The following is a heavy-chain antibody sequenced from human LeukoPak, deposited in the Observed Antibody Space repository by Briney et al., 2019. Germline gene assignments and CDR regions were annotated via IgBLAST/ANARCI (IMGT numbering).Heavy chain of an antibody. V-gene: IGHV1-69*05. D-gene: IGHD3-22*01. CDR3: ARESSNYCDTQSHDAFDV. CDR1: GGTFSRYA. CDR2: IIPIFGTA. Sequence: SSVTVSCKASGGTFSRYAISWVRQAPGQGLEWMGRIIPIFGTANYAQNFQGRVTITTEESTSTAYMELSSLRSEDTAVYYCARESSNYCDTQSHDAFDVWGQGTMVTVSS. J-gene: IGHJ3*01.